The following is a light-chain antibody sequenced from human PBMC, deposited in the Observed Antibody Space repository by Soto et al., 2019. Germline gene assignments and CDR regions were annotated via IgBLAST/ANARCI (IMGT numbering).Light chain of an antibody. CDR2: AAS. Sequence: AIRMTQSPSSFSASTGDRVTITCRASQGISSYLAWYQQKPGKAPKLLIYAASTLQSGVPSRFSGSGSGTDFTLTIRCLQSEVFPTYYCQQYYSYPFTFGPGPKGDI. J-gene: IGKJ3*01. V-gene: IGKV1-8*01. CDR1: QGISSY. CDR3: QQYYSYPFT.